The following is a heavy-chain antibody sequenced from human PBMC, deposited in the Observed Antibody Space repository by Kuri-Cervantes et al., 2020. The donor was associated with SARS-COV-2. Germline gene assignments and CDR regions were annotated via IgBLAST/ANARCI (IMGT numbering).Heavy chain of an antibody. J-gene: IGHJ4*02. CDR3: ARGDGSGSYFDY. Sequence: SVKVSCKASGGTFSSYAISWVRQAPGQGLEWMGGIIPILGIANYAQKFQGRVTMTRDTSTSTVYMELSSLRSEDTAVYYCARGDGSGSYFDYWGQGTLVTVSS. CDR2: IIPILGIA. D-gene: IGHD3-10*01. V-gene: IGHV1-69*10. CDR1: GGTFSSYA.